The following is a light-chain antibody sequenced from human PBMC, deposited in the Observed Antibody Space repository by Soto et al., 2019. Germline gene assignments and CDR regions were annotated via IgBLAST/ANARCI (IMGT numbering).Light chain of an antibody. J-gene: IGKJ5*01. Sequence: IQMTQSPSSLSASVGDRVTITCQASQNINNYLNWYQQKPGRAPKLLIYDASNLEAGVPSRFRGSGSGTEFTFTISRQQPEDIATYDCQQYENLRTFGQGTRLEIK. CDR2: DAS. V-gene: IGKV1-33*01. CDR1: QNINNY. CDR3: QQYENLRT.